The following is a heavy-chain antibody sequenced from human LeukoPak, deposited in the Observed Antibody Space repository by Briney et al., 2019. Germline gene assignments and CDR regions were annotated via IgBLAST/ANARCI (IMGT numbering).Heavy chain of an antibody. V-gene: IGHV4-30-2*01. J-gene: IGHJ4*02. CDR3: ARGSDSSWYYFDS. D-gene: IGHD6-13*01. CDR1: GGSFSSGGYS. CDR2: IYPSRRP. Sequence: SQTLSLTYGVSGGSFSSGGYSWNWIRQRPGKGLEWIGYIYPSRRPYYNPSLERGVTISLDKSKNQLSLHLSSVTAADTAVYHCARGSDSSWYYFDSWGQGTLVTVSS.